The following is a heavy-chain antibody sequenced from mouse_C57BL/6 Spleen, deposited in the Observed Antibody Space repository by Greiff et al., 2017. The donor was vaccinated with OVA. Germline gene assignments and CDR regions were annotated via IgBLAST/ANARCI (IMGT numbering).Heavy chain of an antibody. CDR3: ARGGGSSYWYFDV. CDR2: IHPNSGST. CDR1: GYTFTSYW. D-gene: IGHD1-1*01. J-gene: IGHJ1*03. V-gene: IGHV1-64*01. Sequence: VQLQQPGAELVKPGASVKLSCKASGYTFTSYWMHWVKQRPGQGLEWIGMIHPNSGSTNYNEKFKSKATLTVDKSSSTAYMQLSSLTSEDSAVYYCARGGGSSYWYFDVWGTETTVTVSS.